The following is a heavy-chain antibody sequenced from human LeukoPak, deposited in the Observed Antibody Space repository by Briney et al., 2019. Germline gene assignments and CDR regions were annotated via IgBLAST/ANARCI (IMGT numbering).Heavy chain of an antibody. J-gene: IGHJ6*02. V-gene: IGHV1-8*01. D-gene: IGHD3-10*01. CDR1: GYTFTSYD. CDR2: MNPNSGNT. CDR3: ARVGHLLWFGELTRYGMDV. Sequence: GASVKVSCKASGYTFTSYDINWVRQATGQGLEWMGWMNPNSGNTGYAQKFQGRVTMTRNTSISTAYMELSSLRSEDTAVYYCARVGHLLWFGELTRYGMDVWGQGTTVTVSS.